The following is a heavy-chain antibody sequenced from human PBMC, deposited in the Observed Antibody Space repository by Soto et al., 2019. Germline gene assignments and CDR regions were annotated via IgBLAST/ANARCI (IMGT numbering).Heavy chain of an antibody. CDR3: AKGAYDYDSRAPSYFGY. D-gene: IGHD3-22*01. CDR2: ISWNSGSI. CDR1: GLTLDDYA. V-gene: IGHV3-9*01. Sequence: SMRLSCAASGLTLDDYAMNWVRPVPGKGLEWDSGISWNSGSIGYADSVTGRFTISRDNDKHSLYLQMNSLRAEYTALYYCAKGAYDYDSRAPSYFGYWGQGTLVNVSS. J-gene: IGHJ4*02.